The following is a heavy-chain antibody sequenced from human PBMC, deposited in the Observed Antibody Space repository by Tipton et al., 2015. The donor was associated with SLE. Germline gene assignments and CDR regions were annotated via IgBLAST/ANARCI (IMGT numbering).Heavy chain of an antibody. V-gene: IGHV4-59*01. CDR2: IYYSGST. Sequence: LSCTVSGGSISSYFWSWIRQPPGKGLEWFGYIYYSGSTNYNPSLKSRVTISVDTSKNQFSLKLSSVTAADTAVYYCARGVRIAIFGVATDGAFDIWGQGTMVTVSS. J-gene: IGHJ3*02. D-gene: IGHD3-3*01. CDR1: GGSISSYF. CDR3: ARGVRIAIFGVATDGAFDI.